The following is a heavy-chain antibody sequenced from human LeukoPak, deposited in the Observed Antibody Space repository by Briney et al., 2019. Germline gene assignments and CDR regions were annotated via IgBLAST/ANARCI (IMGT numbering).Heavy chain of an antibody. V-gene: IGHV4-59*01. J-gene: IGHJ4*02. Sequence: SETLSLTCTVSGGFISSYYWSWIRQPPGKGLECIGYIYYSGSTNYNPSLKSRVTISVDTSKNQFSLKLSSVTAADTAVYYCARGIEVHDSSGYYSTTFDYWGQGTLVTVSS. CDR1: GGFISSYY. CDR3: ARGIEVHDSSGYYSTTFDY. D-gene: IGHD3-22*01. CDR2: IYYSGST.